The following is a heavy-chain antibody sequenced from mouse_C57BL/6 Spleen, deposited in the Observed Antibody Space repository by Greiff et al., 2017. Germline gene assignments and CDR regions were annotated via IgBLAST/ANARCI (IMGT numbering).Heavy chain of an antibody. CDR3: TLYYGSRYAMDY. Sequence: EVQLQQSGAELVRPGASVKLSCTASGFNIKDDYMHWVKQRPEQGLEWIGWIDPENVDTEYASKFQGKATITADTSSNTAYLQLSSLTSEDTAVYYCTLYYGSRYAMDYWGQGTSVTVSS. D-gene: IGHD1-1*01. CDR1: GFNIKDDY. J-gene: IGHJ4*01. V-gene: IGHV14-4*01. CDR2: IDPENVDT.